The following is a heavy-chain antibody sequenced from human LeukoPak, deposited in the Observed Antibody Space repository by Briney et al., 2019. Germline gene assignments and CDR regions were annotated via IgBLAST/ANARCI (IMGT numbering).Heavy chain of an antibody. D-gene: IGHD7-27*01. CDR1: GFTFRNYS. CDR3: ARDRLATVGRSGESHYFDF. Sequence: PGGSLRLSCAESGFTFRNYSMHWVPQAPGKGLEWVAVIWYDGRMRYYAHSVKGRFTISRDNSKNTLSLQMNSLRSDDTAVYYCARDRLATVGRSGESHYFDFGGQGTLVSVSS. CDR2: IWYDGRMR. J-gene: IGHJ4*02. V-gene: IGHV3-33*01.